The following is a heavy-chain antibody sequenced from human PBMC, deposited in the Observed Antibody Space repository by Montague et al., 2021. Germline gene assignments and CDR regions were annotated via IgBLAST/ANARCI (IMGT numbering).Heavy chain of an antibody. CDR1: GFVFSSYW. Sequence: SLRLSCPASGFVFSSYWMTWVRRAPGKGLEWVANIKQDGFEKYYVESVRGRFTISRDNDKDSLYLQMNSLGVEDTAMYYCAKGGTTAMTPSSAWGHGTLVTVSS. CDR2: IKQDGFEK. J-gene: IGHJ5*01. D-gene: IGHD4-17*01. CDR3: AKGGTTAMTPSSA. V-gene: IGHV3-7*01.